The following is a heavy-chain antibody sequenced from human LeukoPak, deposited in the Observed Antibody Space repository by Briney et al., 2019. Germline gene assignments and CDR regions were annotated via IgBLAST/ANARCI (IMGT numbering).Heavy chain of an antibody. D-gene: IGHD3-3*01. Sequence: GGSLTLSCAASGFTFSSYAMSWVRQAPGKGLEWVSAISGSGGSTYYADSVKGRFTISRDNSKNTLYLQMNSLRAEDTAVYYCAKVNYDFWSGYGMDVWGQGTTVTVSS. CDR2: ISGSGGST. CDR1: GFTFSSYA. CDR3: AKVNYDFWSGYGMDV. J-gene: IGHJ6*02. V-gene: IGHV3-23*01.